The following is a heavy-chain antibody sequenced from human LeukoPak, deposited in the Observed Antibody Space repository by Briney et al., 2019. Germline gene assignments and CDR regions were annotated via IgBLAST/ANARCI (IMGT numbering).Heavy chain of an antibody. CDR2: ISYDGSNK. D-gene: IGHD1-26*01. J-gene: IGHJ6*02. CDR1: GFTFSSYA. Sequence: GGPLRLSCAASGFTFSSYAMHWVRQAPGKGLEWVAVISYDGSNKYYADSVKGRFTISRDNSKNTLYLQMNSLRAEDTAVYYCARDEGEAVGATSYYYYGMDVWGQGTTVTVSS. CDR3: ARDEGEAVGATSYYYYGMDV. V-gene: IGHV3-30-3*01.